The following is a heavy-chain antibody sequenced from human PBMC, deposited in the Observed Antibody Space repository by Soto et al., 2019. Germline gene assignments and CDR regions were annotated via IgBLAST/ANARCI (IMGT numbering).Heavy chain of an antibody. Sequence: GGSLRLSCAASGFTFSSYAMTWVRQAPGKGLEWVSAISGSGGSTYYADSVKGRFTISRDNAKNTLYLQMNSLRAEDTAVYYCAKSAGSNAYYPNDYWGQGTLVTVSS. CDR3: AKSAGSNAYYPNDY. J-gene: IGHJ4*02. CDR2: ISGSGGST. D-gene: IGHD3-16*01. V-gene: IGHV3-23*01. CDR1: GFTFSSYA.